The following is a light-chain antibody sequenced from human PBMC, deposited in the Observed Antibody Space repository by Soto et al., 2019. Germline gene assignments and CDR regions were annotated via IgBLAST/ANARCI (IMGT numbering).Light chain of an antibody. CDR3: SSYTSTSTL. J-gene: IGLJ1*01. CDR2: DVT. CDR1: SSDVGGYKY. Sequence: QSALTQPASVSGSPGQSITISCTGTSSDVGGYKYVSWYQLHPGTAPKLVIYDVTNRPSGVSNRFSGSKSGNTASLTISGLQAEDEADSFCSSYTSTSTLFGTGTKVTVL. V-gene: IGLV2-14*01.